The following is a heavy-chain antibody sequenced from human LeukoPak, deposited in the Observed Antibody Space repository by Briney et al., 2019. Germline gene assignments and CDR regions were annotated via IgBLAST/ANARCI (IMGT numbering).Heavy chain of an antibody. CDR3: ARSGKYADYYYYMDV. V-gene: IGHV4-34*01. Sequence: SETLSLTCAVYGGSFSGYYWSWIRQPPGKGLEWIGEINHSGSTNHNPSLKSRVTISVDTSKNQFSLKLSSVTAADTAVYYCARSGKYADYYYYMDVWGKGTTVTVSS. CDR1: GGSFSGYY. J-gene: IGHJ6*03. D-gene: IGHD2-2*01. CDR2: INHSGST.